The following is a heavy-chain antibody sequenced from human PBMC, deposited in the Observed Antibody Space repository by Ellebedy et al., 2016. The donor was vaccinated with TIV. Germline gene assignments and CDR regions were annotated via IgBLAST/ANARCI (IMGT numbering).Heavy chain of an antibody. CDR3: ARDLAAAMGMDY. CDR1: GFTFSNYA. D-gene: IGHD6-13*01. V-gene: IGHV3-30-3*01. Sequence: GESLKISCAASGFTFSNYAMHWVRQAPGKGLEWVAVISYDGSNKYYADSVKGRLTISRDNSKSTLYLQLNSLRAEDTALYYCARDLAAAMGMDYWGQGTLVTVSS. J-gene: IGHJ4*02. CDR2: ISYDGSNK.